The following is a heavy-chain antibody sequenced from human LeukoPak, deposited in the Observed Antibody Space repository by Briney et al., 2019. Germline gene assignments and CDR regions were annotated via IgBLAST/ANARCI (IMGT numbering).Heavy chain of an antibody. CDR1: GGSISSGGYY. J-gene: IGHJ3*02. V-gene: IGHV4-31*03. CDR3: ARGDSSGYKGCTFDI. CDR2: IYYSGST. D-gene: IGHD3-22*01. Sequence: SETLSLTCTVSGGSISSGGYYWRWIRQHPGKGLEWIGYIYYSGSTYYNPSLKSRVTISVDTSKNQLSLKLSSVTAADTAVYYCARGDSSGYKGCTFDIWGQGTMVTVSS.